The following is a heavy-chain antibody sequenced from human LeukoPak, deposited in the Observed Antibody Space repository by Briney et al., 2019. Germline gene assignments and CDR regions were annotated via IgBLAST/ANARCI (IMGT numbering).Heavy chain of an antibody. CDR3: ARVEVVPAAMEMYWYFDL. CDR2: IYTSGST. Sequence: SETLSLTCTVSGGSISSYYLSWIRQPAGKGLEWIGRIYTSGSTNYNPSPKSRVTMSVDTSKNQFSLKLSSVTAADTAVYYCARVEVVPAAMEMYWYFDLWGRGTLVTVSS. J-gene: IGHJ2*01. CDR1: GGSISSYY. D-gene: IGHD2-2*01. V-gene: IGHV4-4*07.